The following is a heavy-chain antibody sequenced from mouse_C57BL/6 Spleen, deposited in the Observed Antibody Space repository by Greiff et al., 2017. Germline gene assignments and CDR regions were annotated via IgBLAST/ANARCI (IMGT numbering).Heavy chain of an antibody. CDR2: IRSKSSNYAT. Sequence: VQLKESGGGLVQPKGSLKLSCAASGFTFNTYAMHWVRQAPGKGLEWVARIRSKSSNYATYYADSVKDRFTISRDDSKSMLYLRMNNLKTEDTANDYCGREGYDYYALDYWGKGTSVTVSS. CDR3: GREGYDYYALDY. J-gene: IGHJ4*01. D-gene: IGHD3-1*01. V-gene: IGHV10-3*01. CDR1: GFTFNTYA.